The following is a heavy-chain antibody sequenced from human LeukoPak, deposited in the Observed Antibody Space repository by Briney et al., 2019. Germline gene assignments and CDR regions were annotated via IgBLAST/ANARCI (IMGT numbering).Heavy chain of an antibody. CDR2: IDPSVGTT. V-gene: IGHV1-46*04. CDR3: ARGSCSSTSCYYYFDY. D-gene: IGHD2-2*01. Sequence: ASVKVSCKASGYTFTTYYMHWVRQAPGQGLEWMGIIDPSVGTTTYAQKLQGRLTMTRDTSTSTAYMELSSLRSEDTAVYYCARGSCSSTSCYYYFDYWGQGTLVTVSS. J-gene: IGHJ4*02. CDR1: GYTFTTYY.